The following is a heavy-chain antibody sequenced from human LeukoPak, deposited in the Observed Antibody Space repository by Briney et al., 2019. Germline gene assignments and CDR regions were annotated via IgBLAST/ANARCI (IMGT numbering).Heavy chain of an antibody. CDR2: MNPNSGNT. CDR3: ARGVYDFWSGYYPIDY. CDR1: GYTFTSYD. V-gene: IGHV1-8*01. Sequence: ASVKVPCKASGYTFTSYDINWVRQATGQGLEWMGWMNPNSGNTGYAQKFQGRVTMTRNTSISTAYMELSSLRSEDTAVYYCARGVYDFWSGYYPIDYWGQGTLVTVSS. J-gene: IGHJ4*02. D-gene: IGHD3-3*01.